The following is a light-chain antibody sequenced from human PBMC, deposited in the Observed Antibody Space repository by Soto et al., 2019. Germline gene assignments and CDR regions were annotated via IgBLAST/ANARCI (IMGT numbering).Light chain of an antibody. J-gene: IGKJ5*01. CDR1: QSLLQSNGNNH. CDR2: LAS. CDR3: LQAAQSPLT. Sequence: DIVLTQSPLSLPVTPGEPASISCRSSQSLLQSNGNNHVDWYLQRPGQSPQLLLYLASSRASGVPDRFSGSGSGTEFSLEISRAEAEDVGVYYCLQAAQSPLTFGQGTRLEIK. V-gene: IGKV2-28*01.